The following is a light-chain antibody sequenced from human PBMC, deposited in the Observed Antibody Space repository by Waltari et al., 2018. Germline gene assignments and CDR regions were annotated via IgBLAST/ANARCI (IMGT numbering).Light chain of an antibody. CDR1: SSDVGGYNY. Sequence: QSALTQPRSVSGSPGQSVTISCTGTSSDVGGYNYVSWYQHHPGKAPKLIIYDVTKRPSGGPARFSASKSDNTASLTISGLQAEDEADYYCCSYAGSITFWVFGGGTKLTVL. V-gene: IGLV2-11*01. J-gene: IGLJ3*02. CDR2: DVT. CDR3: CSYAGSITFWV.